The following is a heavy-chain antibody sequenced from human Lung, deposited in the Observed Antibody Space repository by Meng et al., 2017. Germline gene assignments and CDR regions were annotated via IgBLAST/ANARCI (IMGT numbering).Heavy chain of an antibody. Sequence: LSHIGAGLKTPGASVKVSCKPSGYNFPTYYIHWVRRAPGQGLEWMGRINPKSGDTHYAQKFQARVTMTGDTSISTAYMELSGLRSDDTAMYYCARDEDISAAGKLFGDYWGQGTLVTVSS. J-gene: IGHJ4*02. D-gene: IGHD6-25*01. CDR2: INPKSGDT. CDR3: ARDEDISAAGKLFGDY. CDR1: GYNFPTYY. V-gene: IGHV1-2*06.